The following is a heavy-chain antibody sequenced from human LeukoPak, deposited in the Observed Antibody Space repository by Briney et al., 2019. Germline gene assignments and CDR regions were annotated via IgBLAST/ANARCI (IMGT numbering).Heavy chain of an antibody. D-gene: IGHD3-10*01. CDR2: IYYSGST. J-gene: IGHJ4*02. CDR1: GGSISSGDYY. CDR3: ASSGYCSSTSCPYYYGSGSYYPTLDY. V-gene: IGHV4-30-4*08. Sequence: SETLSLTCTVSGGSISSGDYYWSWIRQPPGKGLEWIGYIYYSGSTYYNPSLKSRVTISVGTSKNQFSLKLSSVTAADTAVYYCASSGYCSSTSCPYYYGSGSYYPTLDYWGQGTLVTVSS.